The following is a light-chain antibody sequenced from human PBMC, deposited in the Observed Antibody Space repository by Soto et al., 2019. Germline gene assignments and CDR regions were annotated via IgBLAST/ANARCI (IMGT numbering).Light chain of an antibody. J-gene: IGLJ2*01. Sequence: QSALTQPASVSGSPGQSITISCAGTSSDIGSFNLVSWYQQHPGKAPKLLISEVTKRPSGVSNRFSGSKSANTASLTISGLLAEDEADYYCCSYAASITVLFGGGTKLTFL. CDR3: CSYAASITVL. V-gene: IGLV2-23*02. CDR2: EVT. CDR1: SSDIGSFNL.